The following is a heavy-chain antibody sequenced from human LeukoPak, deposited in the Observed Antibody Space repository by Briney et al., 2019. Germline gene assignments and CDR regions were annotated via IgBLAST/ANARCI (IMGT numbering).Heavy chain of an antibody. CDR1: GGTFSSYA. CDR2: IIPIFGTA. J-gene: IGHJ6*03. CDR3: ARDLDETNYYMDV. Sequence: ASVKVSCKASGGTFSSYAISWVRQAPGQGLEWMGGIIPIFGTANYAQKFQGRVTITADESTSTAYMELSSLRSEDMAVYYFARDLDETNYYMDVWGKGTTVTVSS. V-gene: IGHV1-69*13. D-gene: IGHD1-1*01.